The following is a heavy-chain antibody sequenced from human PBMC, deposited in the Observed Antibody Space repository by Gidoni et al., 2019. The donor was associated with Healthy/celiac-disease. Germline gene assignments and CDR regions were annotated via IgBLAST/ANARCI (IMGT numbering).Heavy chain of an antibody. CDR3: ARARIQLERRVAFDI. D-gene: IGHD1-1*01. CDR1: GYSFTRYW. CDR2: IYPGDSDT. V-gene: IGHV5-51*01. J-gene: IGHJ3*02. Sequence: EVQLVQSGAEVKKPGESLTISCKGSGYSFTRYWIGWVRQMPGKGLEWMGIIYPGDSDTRYSPSFQGQVTISADKSISTAYLQWSSLKASDTAMYYCARARIQLERRVAFDIWGQGTMVTVSS.